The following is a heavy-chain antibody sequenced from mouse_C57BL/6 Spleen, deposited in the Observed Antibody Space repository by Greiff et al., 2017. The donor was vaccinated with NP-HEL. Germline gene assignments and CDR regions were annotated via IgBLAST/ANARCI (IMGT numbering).Heavy chain of an antibody. CDR2: IYPRDGST. V-gene: IGHV1-85*01. Sequence: VQLQQSGPELVKPGASVKLSCKASGYTFTSYDINWVKQRPGQGLEWIGWIYPRDGSTKYNEKFKGKATLTVDTSSSTAYMELHSLTSEDSAVYFWTRSGPDYYGSSPFDYWGQGTTLTVSS. CDR3: TRSGPDYYGSSPFDY. D-gene: IGHD1-1*01. J-gene: IGHJ2*01. CDR1: GYTFTSYD.